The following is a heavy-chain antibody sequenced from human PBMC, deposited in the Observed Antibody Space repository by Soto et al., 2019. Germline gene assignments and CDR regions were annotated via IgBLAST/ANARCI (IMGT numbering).Heavy chain of an antibody. D-gene: IGHD3-10*01. CDR3: ARESNYYMDV. J-gene: IGHJ6*03. V-gene: IGHV4-34*02. Sequence: QVRLQQWGAGLLKPSETLSLTCAVYGGSFSDYSWTWIRQPPGKGLEWIGEINHSGNTNYKLSLKRRVTISVDTSKNQLSLKLTSVTAADTAVYYCARESNYYMDVWGVGTTVTVSS. CDR1: GGSFSDYS. CDR2: INHSGNT.